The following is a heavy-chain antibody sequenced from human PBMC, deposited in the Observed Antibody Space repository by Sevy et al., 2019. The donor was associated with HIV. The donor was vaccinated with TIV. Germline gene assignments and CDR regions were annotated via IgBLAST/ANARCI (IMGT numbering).Heavy chain of an antibody. CDR2: ISYDGNK. Sequence: GGSLRLSCTASGFNFNTYGMHWVRQAPGKGLEWLAIISYDGNKYYADSVEGRFTISRDNSRNTLYLEMNSLKSEDTAVFHCARAGRSRVGELPSGPDYWGPGTLVTVSS. V-gene: IGHV3-30*03. J-gene: IGHJ4*02. D-gene: IGHD3-10*01. CDR1: GFNFNTYG. CDR3: ARAGRSRVGELPSGPDY.